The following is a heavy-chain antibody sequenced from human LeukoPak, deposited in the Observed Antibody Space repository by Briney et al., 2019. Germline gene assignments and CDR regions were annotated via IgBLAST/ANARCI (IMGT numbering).Heavy chain of an antibody. V-gene: IGHV3-43*01. J-gene: IGHJ6*03. CDR2: ISWDGGST. Sequence: PGGSLRLSCAASGFTFDDYTMHWVRQAPGKGLEWVSLISWDGGSTYYADSVKGRFTISRDNSKNSLYLQMNSPRTEDTALYYCAKDMAKSTVTKDYYMDVWGKGTTVTVSS. CDR1: GFTFDDYT. D-gene: IGHD4-11*01. CDR3: AKDMAKSTVTKDYYMDV.